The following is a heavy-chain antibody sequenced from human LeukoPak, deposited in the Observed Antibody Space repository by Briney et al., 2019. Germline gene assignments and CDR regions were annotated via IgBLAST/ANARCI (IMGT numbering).Heavy chain of an antibody. Sequence: PGVSLRLSCAASGFTFSSYAISWVRQAPGKGLEWVSAISGSGGSTYYADSVKGRFTISRDNSKNTLYLQMNSLRAEDTAVYYCAKEAKVISSSSWNYFDYWGQGTLVTVSS. D-gene: IGHD6-13*01. V-gene: IGHV3-23*01. CDR3: AKEAKVISSSSWNYFDY. J-gene: IGHJ4*02. CDR2: ISGSGGST. CDR1: GFTFSSYA.